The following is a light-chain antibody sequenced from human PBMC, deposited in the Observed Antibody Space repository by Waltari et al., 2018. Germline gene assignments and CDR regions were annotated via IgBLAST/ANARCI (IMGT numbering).Light chain of an antibody. Sequence: DIQMTQSPSSLSASVGDRVNITCQASQDISNYLNWYQQKPGKAPKLLIYDASNLETGVPSRFSGSGSGTDFTFTISSLQPEDIATYYCQQYDNLPGTFGQGTKLEIK. J-gene: IGKJ2*01. V-gene: IGKV1-33*01. CDR1: QDISNY. CDR3: QQYDNLPGT. CDR2: DAS.